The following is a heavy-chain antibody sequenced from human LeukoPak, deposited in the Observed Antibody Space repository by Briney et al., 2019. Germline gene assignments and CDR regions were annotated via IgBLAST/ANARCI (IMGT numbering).Heavy chain of an antibody. D-gene: IGHD6-13*01. CDR3: ARGQQLVTNWFDP. CDR1: GYTFTGYY. Sequence: GASVKVSCKASGYTFTGYYIHWVRQAPGRGLEWMGWVNPNSGGTNYAQKFQGRVTITADESTRTAYMELSSLRSEDTAVYYCARGQQLVTNWFDPWGQGTLVTVSS. V-gene: IGHV1-2*02. CDR2: VNPNSGGT. J-gene: IGHJ5*02.